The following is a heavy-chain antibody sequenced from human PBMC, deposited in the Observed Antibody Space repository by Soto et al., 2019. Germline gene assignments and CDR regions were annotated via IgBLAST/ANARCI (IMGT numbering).Heavy chain of an antibody. J-gene: IGHJ6*02. CDR2: INHSGST. V-gene: IGHV4-34*01. Sequence: SETLSLTCAVYGGSFSGYYWSWIRQPPGKGLEWIGEINHSGSTNYNPSLKSRVTISVDTSKNQFSLKLSSVTAADTAVYYCARSVRYYYYYYGMDVWGQGTTVTVSS. CDR1: GGSFSGYY. CDR3: ARSVRYYYYYYGMDV.